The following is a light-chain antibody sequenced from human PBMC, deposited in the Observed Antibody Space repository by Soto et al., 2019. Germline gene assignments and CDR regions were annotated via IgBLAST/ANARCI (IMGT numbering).Light chain of an antibody. V-gene: IGLV2-11*01. CDR2: DVS. Sequence: QLVLTQPRSVSGSPGQSVTISCTGTSSDVGGYNYVSWYQQHPGKAPKLMIYDVSKWPSGVPDRFSGSKSGNTASLTISGLQAEDEADYYCCSYAGNSLWVFGGGTQLTVL. CDR1: SSDVGGYNY. CDR3: CSYAGNSLWV. J-gene: IGLJ3*02.